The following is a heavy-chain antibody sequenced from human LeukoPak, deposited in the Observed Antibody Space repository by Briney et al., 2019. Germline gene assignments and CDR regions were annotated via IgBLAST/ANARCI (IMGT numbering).Heavy chain of an antibody. CDR1: GYTFTSYG. CDR3: ARARGPIAAAGTWFDP. CDR2: ISAYNGNT. J-gene: IGHJ5*02. Sequence: GASVKVSCKVSGYTFTSYGISWVRQAPGQGLEWMGWISAYNGNTNYAQKLQGRVTMTTDTSTSTAYMELRSLRSDDTAVYYCARARGPIAAAGTWFDPWGQGTLVTVSS. D-gene: IGHD6-13*01. V-gene: IGHV1-18*01.